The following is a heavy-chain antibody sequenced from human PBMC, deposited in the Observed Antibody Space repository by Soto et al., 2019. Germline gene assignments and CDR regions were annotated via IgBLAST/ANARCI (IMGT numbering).Heavy chain of an antibody. CDR3: AGAYTSSWYLTAIDY. CDR1: GFSFSSYG. V-gene: IGHV3-33*01. Sequence: QVQVVESGGGVVQPGRSLRLSCAASGFSFSSYGMHWVRQAPGKGLEWVALISYDGENTYYADSVKGRFTISRDNSKYTLYLQMNILRAEDTATYYCAGAYTSSWYLTAIDYWGQGTLVTVSS. CDR2: ISYDGENT. J-gene: IGHJ4*02. D-gene: IGHD6-13*01.